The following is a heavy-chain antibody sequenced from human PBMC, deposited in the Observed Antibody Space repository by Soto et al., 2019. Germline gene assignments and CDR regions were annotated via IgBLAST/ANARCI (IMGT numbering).Heavy chain of an antibody. CDR3: ARHHSSSWYSGLGY. D-gene: IGHD6-13*01. CDR1: GGSISSSNYY. Sequence: QLQLQESGPGLVKPSETLSLTCSVFGGSISSSNYYWGWIRQPPGKGLEWIGSMHYSGSTYHNPALKSRVTISVDTSKNQFSLKLSSVTAADTAVYHCARHHSSSWYSGLGYWGQGTLVTVSS. V-gene: IGHV4-39*01. J-gene: IGHJ4*02. CDR2: MHYSGST.